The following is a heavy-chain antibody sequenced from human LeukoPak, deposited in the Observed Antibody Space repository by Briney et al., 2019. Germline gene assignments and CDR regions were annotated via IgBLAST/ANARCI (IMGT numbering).Heavy chain of an antibody. CDR3: ATVLYSSSSGYDY. CDR1: GYTFTGYY. D-gene: IGHD6-6*01. CDR2: FDPEDGET. Sequence: ASVKVSCKASGYTFTGYYMHWVRQAPGQGLEWMGGFDPEDGETIYTQKFQGRVTMTEDTSTDAAYMELSSLRSEDTAVYYCATVLYSSSSGYDYWGQGTLVTVSS. J-gene: IGHJ4*02. V-gene: IGHV1-24*01.